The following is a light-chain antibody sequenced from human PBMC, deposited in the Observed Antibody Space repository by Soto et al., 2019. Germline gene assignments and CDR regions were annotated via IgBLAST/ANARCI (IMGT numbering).Light chain of an antibody. V-gene: IGKV3-15*01. CDR2: GAS. Sequence: EIVMTQSPATLSVSPGERATLSCRASQSVSSNLAWYQQKPGQAPRLLIYGASTRATGIPARFSGSGSGTEFTLTISRLQPDDFATYYCQQYNSYPLAFGGGTKVDIK. CDR1: QSVSSN. J-gene: IGKJ4*01. CDR3: QQYNSYPLA.